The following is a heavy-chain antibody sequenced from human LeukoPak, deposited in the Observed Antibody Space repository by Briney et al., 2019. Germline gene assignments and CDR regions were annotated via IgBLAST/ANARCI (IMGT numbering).Heavy chain of an antibody. Sequence: PSETLSLTCTVSGGSISSSSYYWGWIRQPPGKGLEWIGSIYYSGSTYYNPSLKSRVTISVDTSKNQFSLKLSSVTAADTAVYYCARGVIPVSSSWYIDYWGQGTLVTVSS. D-gene: IGHD6-13*01. CDR3: ARGVIPVSSSWYIDY. J-gene: IGHJ4*02. CDR2: IYYSGST. CDR1: GGSISSSSYY. V-gene: IGHV4-39*07.